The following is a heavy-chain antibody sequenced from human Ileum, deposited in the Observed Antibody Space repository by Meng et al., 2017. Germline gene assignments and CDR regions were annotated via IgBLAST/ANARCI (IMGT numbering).Heavy chain of an antibody. Sequence: QVQLTQAGPGLVMPSQTLSSTCAVSGGSVSSNISAWNWLRQSPLRGLEWLGRTYYRSKWYSEYAVSVKSRISITPDTSKNQLSLQMNSVTPEDTAVYYCASGSGSLDYWGPGTLVTVSS. J-gene: IGHJ4*02. D-gene: IGHD3-3*01. CDR2: TYYRSKWYS. V-gene: IGHV6-1*01. CDR3: ASGSGSLDY. CDR1: GGSVSSNISA.